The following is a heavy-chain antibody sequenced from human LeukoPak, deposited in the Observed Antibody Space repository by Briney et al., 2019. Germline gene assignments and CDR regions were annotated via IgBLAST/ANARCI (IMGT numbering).Heavy chain of an antibody. CDR2: IKSKTDGGTT. V-gene: IGHV3-15*01. CDR3: TTSCGDYYDFDY. Sequence: GGSLRLSCAASGFTFRNAWMSWVRRAPGKGLEWVGRIKSKTDGGTTDYATPVKGRFTISRDDSENTLFLQMNSLKTEDTAVYYCTTSCGDYYDFDYWGQGTLVTVSS. CDR1: GFTFRNAW. J-gene: IGHJ4*02. D-gene: IGHD2-21*01.